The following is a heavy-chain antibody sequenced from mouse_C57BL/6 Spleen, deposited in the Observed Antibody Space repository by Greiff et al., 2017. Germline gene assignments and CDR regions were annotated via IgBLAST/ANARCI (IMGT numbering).Heavy chain of an antibody. J-gene: IGHJ4*01. Sequence: EVMLVESGGGLVKPGGSLKLSCAASGFTFSDYGMHWVRQAPEKGLEWVAYISSGSSTIYYADTVKGRFTISRDNAKNTLFLQMTSLRSEDTAMYYCARSPITTVVDTYYAMDYWGQGTSVTVSS. CDR1: GFTFSDYG. D-gene: IGHD1-1*01. CDR2: ISSGSSTI. CDR3: ARSPITTVVDTYYAMDY. V-gene: IGHV5-17*01.